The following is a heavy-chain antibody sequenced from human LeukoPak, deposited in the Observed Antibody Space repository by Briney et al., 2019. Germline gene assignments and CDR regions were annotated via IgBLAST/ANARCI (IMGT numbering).Heavy chain of an antibody. CDR1: GFTFSNYA. CDR3: ARDANSIVVVVELPDY. D-gene: IGHD2-15*01. J-gene: IGHJ4*02. CDR2: ISYDGNNK. Sequence: GGSPRLSCAASGFTFSNYAIHWVRQAPGKGLEWVAFISYDGNNKYYADSVKGRFTISRDNSKNTLYLQMNSLRAEDTAVYYCARDANSIVVVVELPDYWGQGTLVTVSS. V-gene: IGHV3-30*04.